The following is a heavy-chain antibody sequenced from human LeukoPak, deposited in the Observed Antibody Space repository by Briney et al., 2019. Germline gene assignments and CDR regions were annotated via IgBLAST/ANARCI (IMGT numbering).Heavy chain of an antibody. CDR2: IYYSGST. V-gene: IGHV4-39*01. D-gene: IGHD2-2*01. Sequence: KPSETLSLTCTVSGGSISSSSYYWGWIRQPPGKGLEWIGSIYYSGSTYYNPSLKSRVTISADTSKNQFSLKLSSVTAADTAVYYCARRLVYFDYWGQGTLVTVSS. CDR3: ARRLVYFDY. J-gene: IGHJ4*02. CDR1: GGSISSSSYY.